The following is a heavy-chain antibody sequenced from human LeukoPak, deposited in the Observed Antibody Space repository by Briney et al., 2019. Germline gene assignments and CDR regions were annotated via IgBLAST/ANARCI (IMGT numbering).Heavy chain of an antibody. D-gene: IGHD6-6*01. V-gene: IGHV1-69*05. Sequence: SVKVSCRASGGTFSSYAISWVRQAPGQGLEWMGGIIPIFGTANYAQKFRGRVTITTDESTSTAYMELSSLRSEDTAVYYCARWGEYSSSSGYWFDPWGQGTLVTVSS. CDR3: ARWGEYSSSSGYWFDP. CDR2: IIPIFGTA. CDR1: GGTFSSYA. J-gene: IGHJ5*02.